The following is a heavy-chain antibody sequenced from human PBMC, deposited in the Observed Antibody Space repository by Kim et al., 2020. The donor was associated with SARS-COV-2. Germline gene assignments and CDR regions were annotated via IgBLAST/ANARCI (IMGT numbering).Heavy chain of an antibody. V-gene: IGHV1-69*13. CDR1: GGIFSDYL. CDR2: IIPISGKP. J-gene: IGHJ4*02. D-gene: IGHD5-12*01. CDR3: SYSGHDFDY. Sequence: SVKVSCKASGGIFSDYLISWVRQAPGQGLEWMGGIIPISGKPHYARKFRGRITITADESTTTAYMELTSLRSDDTALFYCSYSGHDFDYWGQGTQVTVS.